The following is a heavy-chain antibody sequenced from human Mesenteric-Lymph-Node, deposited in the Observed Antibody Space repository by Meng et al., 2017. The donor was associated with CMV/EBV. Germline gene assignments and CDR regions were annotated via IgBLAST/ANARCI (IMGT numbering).Heavy chain of an antibody. D-gene: IGHD3-3*01. CDR3: ARDPHYDFWSGYPYNWFDP. Sequence: GESLKISCAASGFTVSSNYMSWVRQAPGKGLEWVSVIYSGGSTYYADSVKGRFTISRDNAKNSLYLQMNSLRAEDTAVYYCARDPHYDFWSGYPYNWFDPWGQGTLVTVSS. V-gene: IGHV3-53*01. CDR1: GFTVSSNY. CDR2: IYSGGST. J-gene: IGHJ5*02.